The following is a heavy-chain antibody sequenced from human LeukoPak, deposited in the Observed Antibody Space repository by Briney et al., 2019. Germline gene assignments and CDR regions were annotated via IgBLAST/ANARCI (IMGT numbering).Heavy chain of an antibody. CDR3: AKKREIAVAADFDY. J-gene: IGHJ4*02. V-gene: IGHV3-23*01. D-gene: IGHD6-19*01. CDR2: ISGSGGST. CDR1: GFTFSSYA. Sequence: GGSLRLSCAASGFTFSSYAMSWVRQAPGKGLKWVSAISGSGGSTYYADSVKGRFTISRDNSKNTLYLQMNSLRAEDTAVYYCAKKREIAVAADFDYWGQGTLVTVSS.